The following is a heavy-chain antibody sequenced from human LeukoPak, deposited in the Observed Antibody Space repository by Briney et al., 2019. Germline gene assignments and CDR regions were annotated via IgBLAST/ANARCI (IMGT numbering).Heavy chain of an antibody. D-gene: IGHD4-11*01. CDR2: ISSSSSYI. V-gene: IGHV3-21*01. Sequence: GGSLRLSCAASGFTFSSYSMNWVRQAPGKGLEWVSSISSSSSYIYYADSVKGRFTISRDNAKNSLYLQMNSLRAEDTAVYYCARGSPDDYSNYYYYMDVWGKGTTVTVSS. J-gene: IGHJ6*03. CDR3: ARGSPDDYSNYYYYMDV. CDR1: GFTFSSYS.